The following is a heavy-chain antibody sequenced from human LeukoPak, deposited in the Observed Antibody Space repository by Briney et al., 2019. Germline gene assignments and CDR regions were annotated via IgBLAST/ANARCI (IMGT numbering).Heavy chain of an antibody. CDR2: ISYDGGNK. J-gene: IGHJ3*02. CDR3: ARTTVVTPRAFDI. CDR1: GFTFSSYA. D-gene: IGHD4-23*01. V-gene: IGHV3-30-3*01. Sequence: PGGSLRLSCAASGFTFSSYAMHWVRQAPGKGLEWVAVISYDGGNKYYADSVKGRFTISRDNSKNTLYLQMNSLRAEDTAVYYCARTTVVTPRAFDIWGQGTMVTVSS.